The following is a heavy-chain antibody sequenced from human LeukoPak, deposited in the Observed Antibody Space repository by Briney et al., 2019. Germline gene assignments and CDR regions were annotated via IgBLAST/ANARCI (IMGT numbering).Heavy chain of an antibody. J-gene: IGHJ4*02. CDR1: GYSISSGYY. D-gene: IGHD6-13*01. V-gene: IGHV4-38-2*02. CDR3: ARDLQAAAGTDPFDY. Sequence: SETLSLTCTVSGYSISSGYYWGWIRQPPGKGLEWIGSIYYSGSTYYNPSLKSRVTISVDTSKNQFSLKLSSVTAADTAVYYCARDLQAAAGTDPFDYWGQGTLVTVSS. CDR2: IYYSGST.